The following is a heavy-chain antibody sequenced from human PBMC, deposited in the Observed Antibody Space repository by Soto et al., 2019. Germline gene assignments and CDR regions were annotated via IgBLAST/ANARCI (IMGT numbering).Heavy chain of an antibody. CDR1: GGSFGGYD. D-gene: IGHD1-20*01. CDR3: ARDRAKWKDYYYYGMDV. V-gene: IGHV4-30-4*08. Sequence: SETLSLTCAVDGGSFGGYDWSWIRQPPGKGLEWIGYIYYSGSTYYNPSLKSRLTMSVDTSKNQFSLKLSSVTAADTAVYYCARDRAKWKDYYYYGMDVWGQGTTVTVSS. J-gene: IGHJ6*02. CDR2: IYYSGST.